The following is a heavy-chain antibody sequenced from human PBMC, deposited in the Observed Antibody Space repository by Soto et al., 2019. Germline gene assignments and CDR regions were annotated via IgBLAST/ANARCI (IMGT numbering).Heavy chain of an antibody. Sequence: LRLSCAASGFIFSSFGMHWVRQAPGKGLEWVAVMSYDGSSKFYTDSVKGRFTIARDNSKNILYLQMNSLTIEDTAVFYCARSTSSTLNYYYGMDVWGQGTTVTVSS. CDR1: GFIFSSFG. D-gene: IGHD6-6*01. CDR2: MSYDGSSK. J-gene: IGHJ6*02. V-gene: IGHV3-30*03. CDR3: ARSTSSTLNYYYGMDV.